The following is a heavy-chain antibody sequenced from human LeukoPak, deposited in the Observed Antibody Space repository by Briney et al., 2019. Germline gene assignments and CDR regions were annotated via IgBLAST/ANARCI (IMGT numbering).Heavy chain of an antibody. Sequence: SETLSLTCTVSGGSISSSSYYWGWIRQPPGKGLEWIGSIYYSGSTYYNPSLKSRVTISVDTSKNQFSLKLSSVTAADTAVYYCARDRRIDYYGSGSYYDYWGQRTLVTVSS. CDR1: GGSISSSSYY. CDR3: ARDRRIDYYGSGSYYDY. D-gene: IGHD3-10*01. CDR2: IYYSGST. J-gene: IGHJ4*02. V-gene: IGHV4-39*07.